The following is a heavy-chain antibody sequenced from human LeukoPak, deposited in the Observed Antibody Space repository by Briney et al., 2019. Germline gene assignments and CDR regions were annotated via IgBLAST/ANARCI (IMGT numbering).Heavy chain of an antibody. Sequence: GGSLRLSCAASGFSFSTYAMNWVRQAPGKGLEWLSYISGSSNTIYYADSVKGRFTVSRDNAQNSLYLQMNSLRAEDTAVYYCARDNGYFSVDYWGQGTLVTVSS. V-gene: IGHV3-48*04. D-gene: IGHD3-22*01. J-gene: IGHJ4*02. CDR2: ISGSSNTI. CDR3: ARDNGYFSVDY. CDR1: GFSFSTYA.